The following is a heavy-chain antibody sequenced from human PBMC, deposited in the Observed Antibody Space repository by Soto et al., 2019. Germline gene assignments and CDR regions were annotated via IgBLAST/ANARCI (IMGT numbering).Heavy chain of an antibody. V-gene: IGHV3-33*06. CDR2: IWYDGSNK. J-gene: IGHJ4*02. CDR3: AKVAGVFYDRAYFDY. D-gene: IGHD3-22*01. Sequence: PGGSLRLSCAASGFTFSSYGMHWVRQAPGKGLEWVAVIWYDGSNKYYADSVKGRFTISRDNSKNTLYLQMNSLRAEDTAVYYCAKVAGVFYDRAYFDYWGQGTLVTVSS. CDR1: GFTFSSYG.